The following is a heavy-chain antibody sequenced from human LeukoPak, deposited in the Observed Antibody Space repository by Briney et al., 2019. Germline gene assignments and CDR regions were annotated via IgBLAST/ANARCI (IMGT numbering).Heavy chain of an antibody. Sequence: GGSLRLSCAASGFTFSSYGMHWVRQAPGKGLEWVAVMWYDGSNKYYADSVKGRFSISRDNSKNTLYLQMNSLRAEDTAVYYCAKEAIRGYSYGFHDYWGQGTLVTVSS. D-gene: IGHD5-18*01. CDR2: MWYDGSNK. J-gene: IGHJ4*02. CDR1: GFTFSSYG. V-gene: IGHV3-33*06. CDR3: AKEAIRGYSYGFHDY.